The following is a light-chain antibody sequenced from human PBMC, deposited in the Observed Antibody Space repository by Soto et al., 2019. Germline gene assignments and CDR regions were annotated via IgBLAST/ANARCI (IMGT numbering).Light chain of an antibody. J-gene: IGKJ4*01. CDR2: DAS. V-gene: IGKV3-11*01. Sequence: MVLTPSPATLSWSRERSHNLSWRARQIVSSYVAWHQQKPGQAPRLLIYDASNRAAGIPARFSGSGSGTDFTLTISGLEPEDFAVYCCQQRSNWPVFGGGTKVDIK. CDR3: QQRSNWPV. CDR1: QIVSSY.